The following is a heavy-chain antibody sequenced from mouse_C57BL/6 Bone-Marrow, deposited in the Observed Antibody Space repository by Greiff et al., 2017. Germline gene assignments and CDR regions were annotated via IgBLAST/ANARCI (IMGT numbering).Heavy chain of an antibody. D-gene: IGHD1-1*01. CDR2: ISDGGSYT. CDR1: GFTFSSYA. V-gene: IGHV5-4*03. Sequence: EVKLMESGGGLVKPGGSLKLSCAASGFTFSSYAMSWVRQTPEKRLEWVATISDGGSYTYYPDNVKGRFTISRDNAKNNLYLQRSHLKSEDTAMYYCARGHITTVVSFDYWGQGTTLTVSS. J-gene: IGHJ2*01. CDR3: ARGHITTVVSFDY.